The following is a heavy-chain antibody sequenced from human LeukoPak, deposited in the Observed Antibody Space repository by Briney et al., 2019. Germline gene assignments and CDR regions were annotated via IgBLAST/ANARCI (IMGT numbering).Heavy chain of an antibody. Sequence: GGSLRLSCEASGFAFSNYFMTWVRQALGKGLEWVVNIKKDGSEQNYVDSAKGRFTISKDNAKNSTYLQMNSLGAEDTGVYYCAGSSSGHDGSGYRPVDYWGQGTLVTVSS. CDR3: AGSSSGHDGSGYRPVDY. CDR1: GFAFSNYF. CDR2: IKKDGSEQ. J-gene: IGHJ4*02. V-gene: IGHV3-7*04. D-gene: IGHD3-22*01.